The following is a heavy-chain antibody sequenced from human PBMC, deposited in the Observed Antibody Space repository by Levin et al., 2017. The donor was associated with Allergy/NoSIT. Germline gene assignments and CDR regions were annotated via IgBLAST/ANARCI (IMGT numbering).Heavy chain of an antibody. CDR2: IIPILGIA. CDR1: GGTFSSYT. CDR3: ASCSGGSCY. V-gene: IGHV1-69*02. D-gene: IGHD2-15*01. J-gene: IGHJ4*02. Sequence: GGSLRLSCKASGGTFSSYTISWVRQAPGQGLEWMGRIIPILGIANYAQKFQGRVTITADKSTSTAYLELSSLRSEDTAVYYCASCSGGSCYWGQGTLVTVSS.